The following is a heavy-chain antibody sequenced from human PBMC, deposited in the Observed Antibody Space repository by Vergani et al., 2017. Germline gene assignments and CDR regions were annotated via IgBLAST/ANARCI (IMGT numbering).Heavy chain of an antibody. J-gene: IGHJ4*02. CDR1: GFTFSSYW. CDR2: IKQVGSEK. Sequence: EVQLVESGGGLVQPGGSLRLSCAASGFTFSSYWMSWVRQAPGKGLEWVANIKQVGSEKYYVDSVKGRFTISRDNAKNSLYLQMNSLRAEDTAVYYCAGYYYDSSGYQHYYFDYWGQGTLVTVSS. CDR3: AGYYYDSSGYQHYYFDY. D-gene: IGHD3-22*01. V-gene: IGHV3-7*03.